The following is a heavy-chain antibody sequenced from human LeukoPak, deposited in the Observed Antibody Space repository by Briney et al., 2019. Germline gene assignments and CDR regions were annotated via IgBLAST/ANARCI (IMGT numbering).Heavy chain of an antibody. Sequence: GGSLRLSCAASGFTFSDYYMSSIRQAPGKGMEWVSYISSSSSYTNYADSVKGRFTISRDNAKNSLYLQMNSLRAEDTAVYYCARDGAAAAGTFWFDPWGQGTLVTVSS. CDR3: ARDGAAAAGTFWFDP. D-gene: IGHD6-13*01. CDR1: GFTFSDYY. J-gene: IGHJ5*02. CDR2: ISSSSSYT. V-gene: IGHV3-11*06.